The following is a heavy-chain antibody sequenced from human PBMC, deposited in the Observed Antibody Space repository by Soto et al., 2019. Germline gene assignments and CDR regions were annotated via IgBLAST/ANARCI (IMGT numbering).Heavy chain of an antibody. D-gene: IGHD3-22*01. Sequence: GGSLRLSCAASGFTFSSYAMSCVRQAPGQGLEWVSAISGSGGSTYYADSVKGRFTISRDNSKNTLYLQMNSLRAEDTAVYYCAKDDPAGDYYDSSGYPFDYWGQGTLVTVSS. CDR3: AKDDPAGDYYDSSGYPFDY. J-gene: IGHJ4*02. CDR2: ISGSGGST. V-gene: IGHV3-23*01. CDR1: GFTFSSYA.